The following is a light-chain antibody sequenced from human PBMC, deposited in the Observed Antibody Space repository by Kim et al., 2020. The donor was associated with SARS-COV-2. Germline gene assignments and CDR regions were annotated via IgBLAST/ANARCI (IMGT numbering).Light chain of an antibody. Sequence: SVSPGQTASITCSGDKLGDKYACWYQQKPGQSPVLVIYQDSKRPSGIPERFSGSNSGNTATLTISGTQAMDEADYYCQAWDSSPEVFGGGTQLTVL. V-gene: IGLV3-1*01. CDR3: QAWDSSPEV. CDR2: QDS. J-gene: IGLJ3*02. CDR1: KLGDKY.